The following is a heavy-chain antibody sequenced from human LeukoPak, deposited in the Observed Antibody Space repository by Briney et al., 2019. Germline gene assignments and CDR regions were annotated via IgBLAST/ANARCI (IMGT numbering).Heavy chain of an antibody. V-gene: IGHV3-30*03. J-gene: IGHJ4*02. D-gene: IGHD6-13*01. CDR2: ISYDGSNK. Sequence: GGSLRLSCAASGFTFNFYGMHWVRQAPGKGLEWVAVISYDGSNKYYADSVKGRFTIPRDNSKNALYLQMNSLRANDTAVYYCPSNIAVAGTRGYYFDYWGQGTLVTVSS. CDR1: GFTFNFYG. CDR3: PSNIAVAGTRGYYFDY.